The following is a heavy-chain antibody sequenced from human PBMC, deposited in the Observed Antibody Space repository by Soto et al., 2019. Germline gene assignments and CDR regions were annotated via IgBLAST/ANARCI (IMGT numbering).Heavy chain of an antibody. CDR3: ARISIFGVVFDY. V-gene: IGHV4-30-2*01. D-gene: IGHD3-3*01. Sequence: SETLSLTCAVSGGSISSGGYSWSWIRQPPGKGLEWIGYIYHSGSTYYNPSLKSRVTISVDRSKNQFSLKLSSVTAADTAVYYCARISIFGVVFDYWGQGTLVTVSS. J-gene: IGHJ4*02. CDR2: IYHSGST. CDR1: GGSISSGGYS.